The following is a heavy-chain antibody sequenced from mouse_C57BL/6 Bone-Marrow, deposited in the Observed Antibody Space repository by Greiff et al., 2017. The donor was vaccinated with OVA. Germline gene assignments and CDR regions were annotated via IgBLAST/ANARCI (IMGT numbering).Heavy chain of an antibody. J-gene: IGHJ1*03. CDR3: AREGGTKGYFDV. D-gene: IGHD3-3*01. CDR1: GFTFSDYG. Sequence: EVQGVESGGGLVQPGGSLKLSCAASGFTFSDYGMAWVRQAPRKGPEWVAFISNLAYSIYYADTVTGRFTISRENAKNTLYLEMSSLRSEDTAMYYCAREGGTKGYFDVWGTGTTVTVSS. CDR2: ISNLAYSI. V-gene: IGHV5-15*01.